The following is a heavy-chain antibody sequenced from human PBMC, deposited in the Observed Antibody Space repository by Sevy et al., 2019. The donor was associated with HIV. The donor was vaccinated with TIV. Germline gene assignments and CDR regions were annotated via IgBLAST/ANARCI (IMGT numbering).Heavy chain of an antibody. V-gene: IGHV3-21*01. J-gene: IGHJ4*02. CDR3: AREGVYYDRFFDY. Sequence: GGSLRLSCAASGFTFSSYSMNWVRQAPGKGLEWVSSISSSSSYIYYADSVKGRFTISRDNAKNSLYLQMNSLRAEDTAVYYCAREGVYYDRFFDYWGQGTLVTVSS. CDR2: ISSSSSYI. CDR1: GFTFSSYS. D-gene: IGHD3-22*01.